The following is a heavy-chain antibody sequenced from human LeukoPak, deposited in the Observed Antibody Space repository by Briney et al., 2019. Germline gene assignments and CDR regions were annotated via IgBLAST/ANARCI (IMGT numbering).Heavy chain of an antibody. V-gene: IGHV1-8*01. CDR2: MNPNSGNT. CDR3: ASAGEYSSSPADY. J-gene: IGHJ4*02. Sequence: ASVKVSCKASGYTFTSYDINWVRQATGQGLEWMGWMNPNSGNTGYAQKFQGRVTMTRDTSTSTIYMELSSLRSEDTAVYYCASAGEYSSSPADYWGQGTLVTVSS. D-gene: IGHD6-6*01. CDR1: GYTFTSYD.